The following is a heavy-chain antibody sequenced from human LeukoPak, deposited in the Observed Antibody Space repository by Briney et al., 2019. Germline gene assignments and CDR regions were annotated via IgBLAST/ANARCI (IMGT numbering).Heavy chain of an antibody. D-gene: IGHD3-10*01. V-gene: IGHV4-61*02. CDR3: AREYYYGSGVWFDP. Sequence: SQTLYLTCTVSGGSISSDSYYWSWIRQPAGKGLEWIGRSYTRGSTNNNPSLKSRVTISVDTSKNQFSLKLSSVTAADTAVYYWAREYYYGSGVWFDPWGQGTLVTVSS. CDR2: SYTRGST. CDR1: GGSISSDSYY. J-gene: IGHJ5*02.